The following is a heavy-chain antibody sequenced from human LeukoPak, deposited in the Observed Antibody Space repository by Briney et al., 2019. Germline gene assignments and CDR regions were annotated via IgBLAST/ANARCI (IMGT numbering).Heavy chain of an antibody. J-gene: IGHJ4*02. D-gene: IGHD2-8*01. CDR3: ARIFRNCTNGVCYPPRYYFDY. CDR2: VRYDGSNK. Sequence: GGSLRLSCAASGFTFSTYGMHWVRQAPGKGLEWVAFVRYDGSNKYYADSVKGRFTISRDNAKNSLYLQMNSLRAEDTALYYCARIFRNCTNGVCYPPRYYFDYWGQGTLVTVSS. V-gene: IGHV3-30*02. CDR1: GFTFSTYG.